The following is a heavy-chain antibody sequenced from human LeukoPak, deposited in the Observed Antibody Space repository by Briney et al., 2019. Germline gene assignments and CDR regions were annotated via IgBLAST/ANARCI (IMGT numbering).Heavy chain of an antibody. Sequence: SETLSLTCTVSGGSISSYYWSWIRQPPGKGLEWIGYIYYSGSTNYNPSLKSRVTISVDTSKNQFSLKLSSVTAADTAVYYCARVGGSRARTPEQPFDYWGQGTLVTVSS. CDR1: GGSISSYY. J-gene: IGHJ4*02. CDR3: ARVGGSRARTPEQPFDY. D-gene: IGHD2-15*01. V-gene: IGHV4-59*08. CDR2: IYYSGST.